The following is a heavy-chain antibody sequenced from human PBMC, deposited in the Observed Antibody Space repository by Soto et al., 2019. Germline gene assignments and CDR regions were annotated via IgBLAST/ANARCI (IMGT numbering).Heavy chain of an antibody. CDR3: AKGQHCSSTSCYFYYYGMDV. J-gene: IGHJ6*02. V-gene: IGHV3-66*02. CDR2: IYSGGST. CDR1: EFTVSSNY. Sequence: GGSLRLSCAASEFTVSSNYMSWVRQAPGKGLEWVSVIYSGGSTYYADSVKGRLTISRDNSKKMLYLQMNSLRPEDTAVYYCAKGQHCSSTSCYFYYYGMDVWGQGTKVTVSS. D-gene: IGHD2-2*01.